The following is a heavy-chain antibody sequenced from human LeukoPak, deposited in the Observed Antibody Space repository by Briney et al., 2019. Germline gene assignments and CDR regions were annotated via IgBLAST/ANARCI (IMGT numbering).Heavy chain of an antibody. Sequence: GGSLRLSCAASGFTFSSYAMSWVRQAPGKGLEWVSAISGSGGSTYYADSVKGRFTISRDNSKNTLYLQMNSLRAEDTAVYYCAKDLNYDSSGYYYLFDYWGQGTLVTVSS. J-gene: IGHJ4*02. CDR1: GFTFSSYA. V-gene: IGHV3-23*01. CDR2: ISGSGGST. D-gene: IGHD3-22*01. CDR3: AKDLNYDSSGYYYLFDY.